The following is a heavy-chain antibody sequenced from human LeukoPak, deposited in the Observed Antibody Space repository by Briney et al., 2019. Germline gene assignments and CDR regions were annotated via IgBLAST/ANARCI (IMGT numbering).Heavy chain of an antibody. J-gene: IGHJ6*02. Sequence: GGSLRLSCSASGLTFSSYSMNWVRQAPGKGLEWVSYITGSSSTIYYADSVKGRFTISRDNAKNSLYLQMNSLRAEDTAVYYCARGRYYDMDVWGQGTTVTVSS. CDR3: ARGRYYDMDV. V-gene: IGHV3-48*01. D-gene: IGHD1-14*01. CDR2: ITGSSSTI. CDR1: GLTFSSYS.